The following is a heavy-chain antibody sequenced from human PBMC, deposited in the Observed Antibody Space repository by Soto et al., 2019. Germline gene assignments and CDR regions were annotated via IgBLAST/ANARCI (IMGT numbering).Heavy chain of an antibody. CDR2: IYYSGST. V-gene: IGHV4-39*01. Sequence: SETLSLTCTVSGGSISSSSYYWGWIRQPPGKGLEWIGSIYYSGSTYYNPSLKSRVTISVDTSKNQFSLKLSSVTAADTAMYYCARHLTGTPPYYYYYMDVWGKGTTVTVSS. D-gene: IGHD1-20*01. CDR1: GGSISSSSYY. CDR3: ARHLTGTPPYYYYYMDV. J-gene: IGHJ6*03.